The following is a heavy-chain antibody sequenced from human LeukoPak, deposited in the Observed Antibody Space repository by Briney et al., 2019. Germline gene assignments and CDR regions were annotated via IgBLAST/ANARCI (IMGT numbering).Heavy chain of an antibody. CDR1: GGSFSGSY. CDR3: ARVSISLFGVVTAHFDS. Sequence: PSETLSLTCGVSGGSFSGSYWGWIRQPPGKGLEWIGEINLSGSTNYNSSVTSRVTISLDTSKNQFSLNLRSVTAADTAVYSSARVSISLFGVVTAHFDSWGQGTLVAVSS. J-gene: IGHJ4*02. CDR2: INLSGST. D-gene: IGHD3-3*01. V-gene: IGHV4-34*01.